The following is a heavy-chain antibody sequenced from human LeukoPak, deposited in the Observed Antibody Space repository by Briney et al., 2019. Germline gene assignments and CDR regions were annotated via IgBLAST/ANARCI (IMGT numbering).Heavy chain of an antibody. V-gene: IGHV4-34*01. CDR1: SGSFSGYY. CDR2: INHSGST. D-gene: IGHD3-22*01. J-gene: IGHJ4*02. Sequence: PSETLSLTCAVYSGSFSGYYWSWIRQPPGKGLEWIGEINHSGSTNYNPSLKSRVTISVDTSKNQFSLKLSSVTAADTAVYYCARGGFRHYYDSSGYYDYWGQGTLVTVSS. CDR3: ARGGFRHYYDSSGYYDY.